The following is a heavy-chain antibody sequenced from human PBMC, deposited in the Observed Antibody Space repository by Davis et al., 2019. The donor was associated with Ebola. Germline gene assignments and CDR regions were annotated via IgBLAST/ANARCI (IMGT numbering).Heavy chain of an antibody. J-gene: IGHJ4*02. CDR3: ATGARSVLRYFDWLPIFDY. V-gene: IGHV1-24*01. Sequence: ASVKVSCKASGYTFTSYYMHWVRQAPGKGLEWMGGFDPEDGETIYAQKFQGRVTMTEDTSTDTAYMELSSLRSEDTAVYYSATGARSVLRYFDWLPIFDYWGQGTLVTVSS. CDR2: FDPEDGET. CDR1: GYTFTSYY. D-gene: IGHD3-9*01.